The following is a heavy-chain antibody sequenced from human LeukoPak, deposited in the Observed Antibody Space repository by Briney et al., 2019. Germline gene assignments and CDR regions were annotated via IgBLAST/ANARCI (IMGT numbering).Heavy chain of an antibody. CDR1: DVSLSTGYYY. CDR2: ISYSGST. Sequence: SETLSLTCTLSDVSLSTGYYYWNWIRQPPGEGLEWIGYISYSGSTYYNPSLKSRVAISVDTSKNQFSLKLTFLTAADTAVYYCARESYSRYYYFFDWGQGTLVTVSS. CDR3: ARESYSRYYYFFD. J-gene: IGHJ4*02. D-gene: IGHD3-10*01. V-gene: IGHV4-30-4*01.